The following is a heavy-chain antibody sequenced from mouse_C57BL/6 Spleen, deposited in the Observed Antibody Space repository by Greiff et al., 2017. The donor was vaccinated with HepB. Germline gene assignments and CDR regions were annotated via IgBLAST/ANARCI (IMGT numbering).Heavy chain of an antibody. CDR3: ARSWDSYWYFDV. D-gene: IGHD4-1*01. CDR2: IYPGDGDT. Sequence: QVQLKESGPELVKPGASVKISCKASGYAFSSSWMNWVKQRPGKGLEWIGRIYPGDGDTNYNGKFKGKATLTADKSSSTAYMQLSSLTSEDSAVYFCARSWDSYWYFDVWGTGTTVTVSS. J-gene: IGHJ1*03. V-gene: IGHV1-82*01. CDR1: GYAFSSSW.